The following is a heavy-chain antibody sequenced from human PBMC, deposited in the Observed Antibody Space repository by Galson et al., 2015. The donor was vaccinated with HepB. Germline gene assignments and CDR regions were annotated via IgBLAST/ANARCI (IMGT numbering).Heavy chain of an antibody. Sequence: SCKASGYIFTDYYMHWVRQAPGQGLEWMGRINPNRGATTYARKFQGRVTMTRDTSSRTAYMELSRLRSDDTAVYYCARTDRSHAFFDFWGQGTLLTVSS. J-gene: IGHJ4*02. V-gene: IGHV1-2*06. CDR2: INPNRGAT. CDR3: ARTDRSHAFFDF. D-gene: IGHD1/OR15-1a*01. CDR1: GYIFTDYY.